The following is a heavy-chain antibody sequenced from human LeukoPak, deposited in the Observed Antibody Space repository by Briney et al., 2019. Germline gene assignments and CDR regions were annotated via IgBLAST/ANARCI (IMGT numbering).Heavy chain of an antibody. Sequence: GTSLRLSCTASGFTFAGYGMHWVRQAPGKGLEWVAVISYDGSNKYYADSVKGRFTISRDNSKNTLYLQMNSLRAEDTAVYYCAKDRLIVVVTATDYWGQGTLVTVSS. D-gene: IGHD2-21*02. CDR2: ISYDGSNK. CDR1: GFTFAGYG. V-gene: IGHV3-30*18. CDR3: AKDRLIVVVTATDY. J-gene: IGHJ4*02.